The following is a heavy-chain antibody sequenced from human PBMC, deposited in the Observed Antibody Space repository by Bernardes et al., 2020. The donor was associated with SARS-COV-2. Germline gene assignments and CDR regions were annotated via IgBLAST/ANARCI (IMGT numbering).Heavy chain of an antibody. V-gene: IGHV3-74*01. J-gene: IGHJ4*02. Sequence: GGSLRLSCAASGFTFSSYWMHWVRQAPGKGLVWVSRINGDGSSINYADSVKGRFTISRDNAKNTLYLQMNSLRAEDTAVYYCARGSGNYYFDYWGQGTLVTVSS. D-gene: IGHD1-26*01. CDR3: ARGSGNYYFDY. CDR1: GFTFSSYW. CDR2: INGDGSSI.